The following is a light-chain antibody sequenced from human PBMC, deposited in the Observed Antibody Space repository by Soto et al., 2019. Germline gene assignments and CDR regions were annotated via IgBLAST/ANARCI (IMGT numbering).Light chain of an antibody. CDR3: QQSGSSPSGT. Sequence: EIVLTQSPGTLSLSPGERATLSCRASQSVSSSYLAWYQQKPGQAPRLLIYGASSRATGIPDRFSGSGSGTDFTLTISRLEPEDLGVYCCQQSGSSPSGTFGGGTKVEIK. J-gene: IGKJ4*01. V-gene: IGKV3-20*01. CDR2: GAS. CDR1: QSVSSSY.